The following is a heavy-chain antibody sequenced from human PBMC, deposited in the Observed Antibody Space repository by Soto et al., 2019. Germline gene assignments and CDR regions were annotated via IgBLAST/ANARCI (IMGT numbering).Heavy chain of an antibody. J-gene: IGHJ5*02. V-gene: IGHV1-2*04. CDR1: GYTFTGYY. D-gene: IGHD3-16*02. Sequence: ASVKVSCKASGYTFTGYYMHWVRQAPGQGLEWMGWINPNSGGTNYAQKFQGWVTMTRDTSISTAYMELSRLRSDDTAVYYCARDRGYYDYVWGSYRSGGWFDPWGQGTLVTASS. CDR3: ARDRGYYDYVWGSYRSGGWFDP. CDR2: INPNSGGT.